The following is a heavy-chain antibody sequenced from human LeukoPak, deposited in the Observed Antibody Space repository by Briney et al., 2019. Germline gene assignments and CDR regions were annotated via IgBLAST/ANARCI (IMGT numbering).Heavy chain of an antibody. CDR2: IYPGDADT. Sequence: GASLQISCKGSGYIFTSYWIGWVRQMPGKGLEGMGIIYPGDADTRYSPSCQGQLTISADKSNSPASLQWSRLKGSDPALYSCARHSSSSWYLDYWGQGTLVTVSS. D-gene: IGHD6-13*01. CDR1: GYIFTSYW. V-gene: IGHV5-51*01. J-gene: IGHJ4*02. CDR3: ARHSSSSWYLDY.